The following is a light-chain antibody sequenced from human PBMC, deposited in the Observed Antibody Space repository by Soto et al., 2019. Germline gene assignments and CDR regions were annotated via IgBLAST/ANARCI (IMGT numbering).Light chain of an antibody. J-gene: IGLJ1*01. CDR3: QSYDSSLTGSYV. V-gene: IGLV1-40*01. CDR1: SSNIGAGYD. CDR2: GNS. Sequence: QSVLTQPPSVSGAPGQRVTISCTGKSSNIGAGYDVHWYQQLPGTAPRLLIYGNSNRPSGVPDRFSGSKSGTSASLAITGLQAEDEADYYCQSYDSSLTGSYVFGTGTKSPS.